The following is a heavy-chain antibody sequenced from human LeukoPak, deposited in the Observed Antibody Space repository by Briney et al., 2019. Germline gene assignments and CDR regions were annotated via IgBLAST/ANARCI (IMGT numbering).Heavy chain of an antibody. CDR1: GGSISSYY. D-gene: IGHD6-13*01. V-gene: IGHV4-59*08. CDR3: ARVSGSSWYSY. J-gene: IGHJ4*02. CDR2: IYYSGST. Sequence: PSETLSLTCTVSGGSISSYYWSWIRQPPGKGLEWIGYIYYSGSTNYNPSLKSRVTISVDTSKNQFSLKLSSVTAADTAVYYCARVSGSSWYSYWGQGTLVTVSS.